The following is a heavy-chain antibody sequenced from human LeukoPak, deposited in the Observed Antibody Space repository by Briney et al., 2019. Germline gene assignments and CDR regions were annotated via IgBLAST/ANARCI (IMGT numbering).Heavy chain of an antibody. J-gene: IGHJ6*02. CDR3: ARGGGLDV. CDR2: INHNGNVS. Sequence: GGSLRLSCAASGVTFSSYWMNWARQAPGKGLEWAASINHNGNVSYYVDSVKGRFTISRDNAKNSLYLQMSNLRAEDTAVYFCARGGGLDVWGQGATVTVSS. CDR1: GVTFSSYW. V-gene: IGHV3-7*03. D-gene: IGHD3-16*01.